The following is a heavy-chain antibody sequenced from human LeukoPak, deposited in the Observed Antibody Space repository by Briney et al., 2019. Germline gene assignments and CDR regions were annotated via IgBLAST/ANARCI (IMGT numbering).Heavy chain of an antibody. CDR1: GFTVSSNY. J-gene: IGHJ4*02. D-gene: IGHD3-10*01. CDR2: IYSGGST. V-gene: IGHV3-53*04. Sequence: QPGGSLRLSCAASGFTVSSNYMSWVRQAPGKGLEWVSVIYSGGSTYYADSVKGRFTISRHHSKNTLYLQMNSLRAEDTAVYYCVRVRGVQYYDYWGQGTLVTVSS. CDR3: VRVRGVQYYDY.